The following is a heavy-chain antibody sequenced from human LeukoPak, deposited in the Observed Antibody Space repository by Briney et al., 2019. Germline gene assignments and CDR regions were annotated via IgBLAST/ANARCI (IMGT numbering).Heavy chain of an antibody. J-gene: IGHJ4*02. CDR2: INSDGSST. D-gene: IGHD1-26*01. CDR3: ARGLATDFDY. V-gene: IGHV3-74*01. Sequence: PGGSLRLSCAASGFTFSSYWMHWVRQAPGKGLVRVSRINSDGSSTSYADSVKGRFTISRDNAKNTLYLQMNSLRAEDTAVYYCARGLATDFDYWGQGTLVTVSS. CDR1: GFTFSSYW.